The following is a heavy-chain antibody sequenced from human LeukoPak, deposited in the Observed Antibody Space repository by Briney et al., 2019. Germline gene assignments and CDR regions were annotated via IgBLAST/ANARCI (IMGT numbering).Heavy chain of an antibody. CDR3: AREHMVRGVIDW. D-gene: IGHD3-10*01. CDR1: GGSISNYY. Sequence: SETLSLTCTVSGGSISNYYWSWIRQPAGKRLEWLGRIYSRGSTNYNPSLESRVTVSVDTSKNQFSLKLSSVTAADTAVYYCAREHMVRGVIDWWGQGALVTVSS. CDR2: IYSRGST. V-gene: IGHV4-4*07. J-gene: IGHJ4*02.